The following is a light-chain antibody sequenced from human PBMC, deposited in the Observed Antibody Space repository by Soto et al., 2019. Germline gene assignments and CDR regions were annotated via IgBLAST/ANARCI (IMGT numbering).Light chain of an antibody. V-gene: IGLV1-44*01. CDR3: AAWDDTLNGLYV. CDR1: SSNIGSNT. Sequence: QSVLTQPPSASGTPGRRVTISCSGSSSNIGSNTVSCYQHLPGTAPKLLIYSNNQRPSGVPDRFSGSKSGTSASLAISGLQSEDEADYYCAAWDDTLNGLYVFGTGTKVTVL. CDR2: SNN. J-gene: IGLJ1*01.